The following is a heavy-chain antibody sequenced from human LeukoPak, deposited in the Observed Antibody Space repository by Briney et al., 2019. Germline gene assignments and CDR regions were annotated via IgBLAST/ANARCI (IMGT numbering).Heavy chain of an antibody. CDR2: IYHSGST. V-gene: IGHV4-39*07. CDR1: GGSISSSSYY. CDR3: AREAGQFWSGLLDY. Sequence: SETLSLTCTVSGGSISSSSYYWGWIRQPPGKGLEWIGSIYHSGSTYYNPSLKSRVTISVDTSKNQFSLKLSSVTAADTAVYYCAREAGQFWSGLLDYWGQGTLVTVSS. D-gene: IGHD3-3*01. J-gene: IGHJ4*02.